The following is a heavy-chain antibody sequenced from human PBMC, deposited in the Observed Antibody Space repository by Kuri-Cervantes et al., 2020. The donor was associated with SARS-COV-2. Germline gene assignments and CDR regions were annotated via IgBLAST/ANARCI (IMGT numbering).Heavy chain of an antibody. CDR3: AGALGLTTVNWFDP. V-gene: IGHV4-61*01. Sequence: GSLRLSCTVSGGSISSGSYYWSWIRQPPGKGLEWIGYIDYSGGTNYNPSRMSRVTISVDTSKNQFSLKLSSVTAADTAVYYCAGALGLTTVNWFDPWGQGTLVTVSS. CDR2: IDYSGGT. D-gene: IGHD4-17*01. CDR1: GGSISSGSYY. J-gene: IGHJ5*02.